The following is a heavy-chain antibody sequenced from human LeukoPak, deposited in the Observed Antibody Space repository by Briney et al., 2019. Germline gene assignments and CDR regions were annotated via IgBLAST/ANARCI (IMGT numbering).Heavy chain of an antibody. Sequence: PGASVKVSCKASGFTFTNYGIAWVRQAPGQGLEWMGWISAYNGDKKYVQNFQGRLSMTTDSSMSTAYMELRNLRSDDTAVYYCTRDFSNTSGFKVVVDFWGQGTLVTVSS. J-gene: IGHJ4*02. CDR1: GFTFTNYG. CDR2: ISAYNGDK. CDR3: TRDFSNTSGFKVVVDF. D-gene: IGHD6-19*01. V-gene: IGHV1-18*04.